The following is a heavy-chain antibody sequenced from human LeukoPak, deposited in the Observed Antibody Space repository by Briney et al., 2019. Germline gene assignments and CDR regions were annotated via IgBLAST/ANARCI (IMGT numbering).Heavy chain of an antibody. V-gene: IGHV3-30-3*01. D-gene: IGHD5-12*01. Sequence: GGSLRLSCAASGFTFSSYAMHWVRQAPGKGLEWVAVISYDGSNKYYADSVKGRFTISRDNAKNSLYLQMNSLRAEDTAVFYCARDPGYSNSPYYLDYWGQGTLVTVSS. J-gene: IGHJ4*02. CDR3: ARDPGYSNSPYYLDY. CDR2: ISYDGSNK. CDR1: GFTFSSYA.